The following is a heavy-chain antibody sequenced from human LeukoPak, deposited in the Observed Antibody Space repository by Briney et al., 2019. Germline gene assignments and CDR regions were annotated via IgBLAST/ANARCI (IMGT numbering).Heavy chain of an antibody. CDR3: ARRDCSGGSCYSGWFDP. D-gene: IGHD2-15*01. V-gene: IGHV4-39*01. J-gene: IGHJ5*02. CDR1: GGSISSSSYY. Sequence: SETLSLTCTVSGGSISSSSYYWGWIRQPPGKGLEWIGSIYYSGSTYYNPSLKSRVTISVDTSKNQFSLKLSSVTAADTAVYYCARRDCSGGSCYSGWFDPWGQGTLVTVSS. CDR2: IYYSGST.